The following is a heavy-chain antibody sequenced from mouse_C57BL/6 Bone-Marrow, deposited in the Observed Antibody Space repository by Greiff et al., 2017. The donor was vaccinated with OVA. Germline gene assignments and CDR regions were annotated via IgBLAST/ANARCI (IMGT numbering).Heavy chain of an antibody. D-gene: IGHD2-1*01. J-gene: IGHJ2*01. CDR3: ARGYGKNYFDY. V-gene: IGHV1-26*01. CDR1: GYTFTDYY. Sequence: VQLQQSGPELVKPGASVKISCKASGYTFTDYYMNWVKQSHGKSLEWIGDINPNNGGTSYNQKFKGKATLTVDKSSSTAYMELRSLTSEDSAVYYCARGYGKNYFDYWGQGTTLTVSS. CDR2: INPNNGGT.